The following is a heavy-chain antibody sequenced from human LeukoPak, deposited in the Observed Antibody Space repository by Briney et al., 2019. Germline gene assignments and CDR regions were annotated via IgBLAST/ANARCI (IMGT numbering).Heavy chain of an antibody. CDR2: MSTSGSS. D-gene: IGHD3-16*01. CDR1: GGSISSYY. Sequence: SETLSLTCTVSGGSISSYYWSWIRQPAGKGLERIGRMSTSGSSNYNPSLKSRVTMSVDTSKNQFFLKMSSVTAADTAVYYCARDGGAAVTDYWGQGALVTVSS. CDR3: ARDGGAAVTDY. J-gene: IGHJ4*02. V-gene: IGHV4-4*07.